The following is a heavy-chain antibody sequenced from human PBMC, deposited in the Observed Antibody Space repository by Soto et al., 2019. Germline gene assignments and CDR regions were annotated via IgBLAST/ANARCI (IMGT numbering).Heavy chain of an antibody. D-gene: IGHD2-2*01. V-gene: IGHV3-74*01. J-gene: IGHJ3*02. CDR2: INTDGGST. Sequence: EVQLVESGGDLVQPGGSLRHSCAASGFTFSGNWMHWVRQVPGKGLVWVSRINTDGGSTSYADSVKGRFTISRDNAKNTLFLQMTSLRVDDTSVYYCAREAGYCSRTSCYRRAFDTWGQGTMVTVSS. CDR1: GFTFSGNW. CDR3: AREAGYCSRTSCYRRAFDT.